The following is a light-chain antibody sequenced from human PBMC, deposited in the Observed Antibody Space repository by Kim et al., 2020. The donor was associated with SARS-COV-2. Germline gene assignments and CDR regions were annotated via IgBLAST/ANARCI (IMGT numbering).Light chain of an antibody. CDR1: SLRNYY. J-gene: IGLJ2*01. CDR2: GKN. Sequence: SSELTQDPTMSVALGQTVRITCQGDSLRNYYASWYQQKPGQAPVVVIYGKNDRPSGIQDRFSGSRTGDTASLTITGAQAADEADYYCNSRDSTSNHLIFG. V-gene: IGLV3-19*01. CDR3: NSRDSTSNHLI.